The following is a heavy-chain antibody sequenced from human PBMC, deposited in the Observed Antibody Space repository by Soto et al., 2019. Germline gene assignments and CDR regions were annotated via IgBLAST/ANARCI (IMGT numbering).Heavy chain of an antibody. CDR2: IKQDGSEK. Sequence: GGSLRLSCAASGFTFSSYWMSWVRQAPGKGLEWVANIKQDGSEKYYVDSVKGRFTISRDNAKNSLYLQMNSLGAEDTAVYYCARDFTIFGVVIANYYYYMDVWGKGTTVTVSS. CDR1: GFTFSSYW. J-gene: IGHJ6*03. D-gene: IGHD3-3*01. V-gene: IGHV3-7*01. CDR3: ARDFTIFGVVIANYYYYMDV.